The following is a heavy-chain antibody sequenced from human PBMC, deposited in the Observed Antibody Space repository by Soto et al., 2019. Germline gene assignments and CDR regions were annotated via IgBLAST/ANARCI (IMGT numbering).Heavy chain of an antibody. V-gene: IGHV4-34*01. J-gene: IGHJ5*02. CDR1: GGSFSGYY. Sequence: SETLSLTCAVYGGSFSGYYGSWIRQPPGKGLEWIGEINHSGSTNYNPSLKSRVTISVDTSKNQFSLKLSSVTAADTAVYYCARVPYLFVAATPNWFDPWGQGTLVTVSS. D-gene: IGHD2-15*01. CDR3: ARVPYLFVAATPNWFDP. CDR2: INHSGST.